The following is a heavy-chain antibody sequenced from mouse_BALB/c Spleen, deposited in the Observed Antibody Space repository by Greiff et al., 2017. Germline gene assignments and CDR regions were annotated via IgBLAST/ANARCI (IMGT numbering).Heavy chain of an antibody. CDR2: IYPGDGDT. Sequence: QVQLQQSGAELVRPGSSVKISCTASGYAFSSYWMNWVKQRPGQGLEWIGQIYPGDGDTNYNGKFKGKATLTADKSSSTAYMQLSSLTSEDSAVYFCARGGNYGYYAMDYWGQGTSVTVSS. CDR1: GYAFSSYW. V-gene: IGHV1-80*01. J-gene: IGHJ4*01. CDR3: ARGGNYGYYAMDY. D-gene: IGHD2-1*01.